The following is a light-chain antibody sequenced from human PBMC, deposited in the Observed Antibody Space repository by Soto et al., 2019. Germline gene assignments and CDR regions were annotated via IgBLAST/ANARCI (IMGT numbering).Light chain of an antibody. CDR2: DAS. CDR1: QSVSSY. J-gene: IGKJ5*01. CDR3: QQRSNWPPIT. V-gene: IGKV3-11*01. Sequence: EIVLTQSPATLSLSPGERATLSCRASQSVSSYFAWYQQKPGQAPRLLIYDASNRATGIPARFSGSGAGTDVTLTISSLEPEDFAVYYCQQRSNWPPITFGQGTRLEIK.